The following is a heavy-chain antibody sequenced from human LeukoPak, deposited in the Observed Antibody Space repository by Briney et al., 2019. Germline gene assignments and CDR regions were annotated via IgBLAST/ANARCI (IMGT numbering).Heavy chain of an antibody. CDR3: AGGFVAAGYDAFDI. CDR2: ISAYNGNT. J-gene: IGHJ3*02. D-gene: IGHD5-18*01. Sequence: ASVKVSCKASGYTFTSYGISWVRQAPGQGLEWMGWISAYNGNTDYAQKLQGRVTMTTDTSTSTAYMELRSLRSDDTAVYYCAGGFVAAGYDAFDIWGQGTMVTVSS. CDR1: GYTFTSYG. V-gene: IGHV1-18*01.